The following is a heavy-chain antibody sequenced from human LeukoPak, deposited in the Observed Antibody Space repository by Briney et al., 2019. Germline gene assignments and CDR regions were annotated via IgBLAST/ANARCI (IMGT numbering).Heavy chain of an antibody. J-gene: IGHJ4*02. Sequence: PSETLSLTCAVHSGSFSDYYWSWIRQPPGKGLEWIGEINHSGGTNHNPSLKSRATISVDTSKNQFSLKLSSVTAADTAVYYCARPQYSSGWPYYFDYWGQGTLVTVSS. CDR1: SGSFSDYY. CDR2: INHSGGT. D-gene: IGHD6-19*01. V-gene: IGHV4-34*04. CDR3: ARPQYSSGWPYYFDY.